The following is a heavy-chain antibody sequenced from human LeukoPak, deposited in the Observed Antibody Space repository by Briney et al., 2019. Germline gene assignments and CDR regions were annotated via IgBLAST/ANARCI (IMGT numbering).Heavy chain of an antibody. CDR3: TTDGYRNSPVFDN. J-gene: IGHJ4*02. CDR1: GFTFRNAW. V-gene: IGHV3-15*01. CDR2: IRSKTDGGTT. D-gene: IGHD5-12*01. Sequence: GGSLRLSCAASGFTFRNAWMSWVRQAPGKGLEWVGRIRSKTDGGTTDYAAPVKGRFTISRDDSENTLYLQMNSLKTEDTAVYYCTTDGYRNSPVFDNWGQGALVTVSS.